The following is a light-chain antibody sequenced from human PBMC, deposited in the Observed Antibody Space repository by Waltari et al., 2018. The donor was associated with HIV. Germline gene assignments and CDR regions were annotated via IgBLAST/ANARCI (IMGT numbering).Light chain of an antibody. CDR1: PSDVGASDF. CDR2: KSF. J-gene: IGLJ1*01. CDR3: CAYASTNSPYYI. Sequence: QSALTQPASVSGSPGQSITISCTGTPSDVGASDFVSWYHQHPGKAPKLLIYKSFHRSSGISDLFSASRSGNTASLTISGLQPEDDADYYCCAYASTNSPYYIFGGGTTVT. V-gene: IGLV2-14*01.